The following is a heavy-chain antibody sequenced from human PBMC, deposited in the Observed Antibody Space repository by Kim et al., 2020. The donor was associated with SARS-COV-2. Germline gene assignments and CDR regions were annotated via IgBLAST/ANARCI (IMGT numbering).Heavy chain of an antibody. CDR1: GFTFNNYA. D-gene: IGHD6-19*01. Sequence: GGSLRLSCAASGFTFNNYAMSWVRQAPGKGLEWVSGISNSGSSTQYADSVKGRFSISRVNSKNTLYLQMDSLRAEDTAVYYCAKVTSGSSGWFEYFQHWGQGTLVTVSS. CDR3: AKVTSGSSGWFEYFQH. V-gene: IGHV3-23*01. J-gene: IGHJ1*01. CDR2: ISNSGSST.